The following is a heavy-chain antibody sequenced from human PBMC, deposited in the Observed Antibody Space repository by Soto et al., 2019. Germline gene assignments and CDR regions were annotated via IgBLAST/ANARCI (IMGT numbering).Heavy chain of an antibody. Sequence: SVKVSCKASGGTFSSYSISWVRQAPGQGLEWMGGIIPIFGTANYAQKFQGRVTITADKSTSTAYMELSSLRSEDTAVYYCARAGDYDFWSGLYYYGMDVWGQGTTVTVSS. V-gene: IGHV1-69*06. D-gene: IGHD3-3*01. CDR2: IIPIFGTA. CDR3: ARAGDYDFWSGLYYYGMDV. CDR1: GGTFSSYS. J-gene: IGHJ6*02.